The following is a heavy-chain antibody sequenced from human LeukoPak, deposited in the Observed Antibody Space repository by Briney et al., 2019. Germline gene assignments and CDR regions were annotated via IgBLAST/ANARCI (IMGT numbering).Heavy chain of an antibody. J-gene: IGHJ4*02. CDR1: GGSFSGYY. V-gene: IGHV4-34*01. D-gene: IGHD5-18*01. Sequence: SETLSLTCAVYGGSFSGYYWSWIRQPPGKGLEWIGEINYSGSTNYNPSLKSRVTISVDTSKNQFSLKLSSVTAADTAVYYCARDNSYGYRVTTNWGQGTLVTVSS. CDR2: INYSGST. CDR3: ARDNSYGYRVTTN.